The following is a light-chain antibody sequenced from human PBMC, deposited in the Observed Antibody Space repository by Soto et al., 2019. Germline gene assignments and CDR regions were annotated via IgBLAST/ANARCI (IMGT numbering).Light chain of an antibody. Sequence: QSVLTQPPSAPGSPGQSVTISCTGTTSDYVSWYQQYPGKAPKLMIYDVTKRPSGVPDRFSGSKSGTTASLTVSGLQAEDEADYFCSSHAGARHSLFGGGTKLTVL. J-gene: IGLJ2*01. V-gene: IGLV2-8*01. CDR2: DVT. CDR3: SSHAGARHSL. CDR1: TSDY.